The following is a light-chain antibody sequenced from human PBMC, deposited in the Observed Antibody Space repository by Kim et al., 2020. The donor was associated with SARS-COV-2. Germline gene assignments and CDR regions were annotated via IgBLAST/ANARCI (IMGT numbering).Light chain of an antibody. CDR2: AAS. J-gene: IGKJ2*01. Sequence: AAVGDRVTLTGRASQGISIYLGWSEQKSGKAPTLLIYAASTVQSWVPSWFTGSGSGTEFTLTISSLQPEDFATYYCQQLKDYPLDTSGQGTKLEI. V-gene: IGKV1-9*01. CDR3: QQLKDYPLDT. CDR1: QGISIY.